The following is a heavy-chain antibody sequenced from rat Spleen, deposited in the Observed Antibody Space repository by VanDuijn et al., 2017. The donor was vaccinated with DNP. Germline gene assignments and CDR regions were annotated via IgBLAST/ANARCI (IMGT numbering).Heavy chain of an antibody. CDR1: GLTFNNYW. J-gene: IGHJ1*01. CDR2: VTTSSGRT. CDR3: ARWSSSHWYFDF. Sequence: EVQLVESGGDLVQPGRSLKLSCVASGLTFNNYWMTWFRQVPGKGLEWVASVTTSSGRTFYPDSVKGRFTMSRDNAKNTLYLQMNSLRSEDTATYYCARWSSSHWYFDFWGPGTMVTVSS. D-gene: IGHD1-2*01. V-gene: IGHV5-31*01.